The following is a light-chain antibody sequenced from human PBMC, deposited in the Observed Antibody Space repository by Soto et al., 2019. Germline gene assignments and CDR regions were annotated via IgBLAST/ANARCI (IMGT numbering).Light chain of an antibody. CDR3: QQFGTSPLWT. V-gene: IGKV3-20*01. J-gene: IGKJ1*01. Sequence: EIVLTQSPGTLSLSPGERATLSCRASQSVSSTLLAWFQQKPGQAPRLLIYGASSRATGIPDRFSGSGSGTDFTLTINRLEPEDFAVYYCQQFGTSPLWTFGQGTKVEIK. CDR2: GAS. CDR1: QSVSSTL.